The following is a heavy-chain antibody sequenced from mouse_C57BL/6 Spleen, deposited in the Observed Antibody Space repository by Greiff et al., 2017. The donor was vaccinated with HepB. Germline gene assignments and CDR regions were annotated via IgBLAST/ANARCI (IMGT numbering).Heavy chain of an antibody. CDR2: IHPNSGST. CDR3: ARVDYGRYYAMDY. J-gene: IGHJ4*01. D-gene: IGHD2-4*01. V-gene: IGHV1-64*01. CDR1: GYTFTSYW. Sequence: QVQLQQPGAELVKPGASVKLSCKASGYTFTSYWMHWVKQRPGQGLEWIGMIHPNSGSTNYNEKFKSKATLTVDKSSSTAYMQLSSLTSEDSAVYYCARVDYGRYYAMDYWGQGTSVTVSS.